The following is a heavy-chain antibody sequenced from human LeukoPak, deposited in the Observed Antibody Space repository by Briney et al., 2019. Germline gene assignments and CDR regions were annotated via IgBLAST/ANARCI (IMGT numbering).Heavy chain of an antibody. CDR3: ATLSYDYYVSSGLQIN. J-gene: IGHJ4*02. Sequence: GGSLRLSCAASGLTLSSFAMSWVRQAPGKGLEWVSAIRGSGGITHYADSVKGRFAISRDDSKNTVYLQMNSLRDEDSAVYYCATLSYDYYVSSGLQINWGQGTLVTVSS. CDR2: IRGSGGIT. CDR1: GLTLSSFA. V-gene: IGHV3-23*01. D-gene: IGHD3-22*01.